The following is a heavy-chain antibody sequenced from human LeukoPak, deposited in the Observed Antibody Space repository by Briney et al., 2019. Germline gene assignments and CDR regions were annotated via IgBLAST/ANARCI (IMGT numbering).Heavy chain of an antibody. V-gene: IGHV4-4*07. CDR2: IYTSGST. CDR1: GGSISSHY. Sequence: SETLSLTCTVSGGSISSHYWSWIRQPAGKGLEWIGRIYTSGSTNYNPSLKSRVTMSVDTSKNQFSLKLSSVTAADTAVYYCAREIARSYYYYYYMDVWGKGTTVTVSS. CDR3: AREIARSYYYYYYMDV. D-gene: IGHD1-14*01. J-gene: IGHJ6*03.